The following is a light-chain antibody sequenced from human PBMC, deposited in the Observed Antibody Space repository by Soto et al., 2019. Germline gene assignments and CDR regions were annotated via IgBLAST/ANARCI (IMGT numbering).Light chain of an antibody. J-gene: IGKJ1*01. CDR2: DAS. CDR1: QAISTW. CDR3: QQANSFPRT. Sequence: DLQMTQSPSSVSASVGDRVTITCRASQAISTWLAWYQQKPGKAPKLLIYDASNLQTGVPSRFSDSGSGTDFTLTISSLQPEDFATYYCQQANSFPRTFGQGTKVEIK. V-gene: IGKV1D-12*01.